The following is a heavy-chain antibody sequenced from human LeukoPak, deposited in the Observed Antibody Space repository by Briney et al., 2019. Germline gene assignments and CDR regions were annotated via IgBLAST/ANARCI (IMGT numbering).Heavy chain of an antibody. CDR3: ARIAVAGGHFDY. V-gene: IGHV3-48*03. CDR1: GFTFSSYE. J-gene: IGHJ4*02. D-gene: IGHD6-19*01. CDR2: ISYSGSTI. Sequence: PGGSLRLSCPASGFTFSSYEMNWVRQAPGKGLEWVSYISYSGSTIYYAHSVKGRFTISRDTARNSLYLQMNSLRAEDTAVYYCARIAVAGGHFDYGGQGTLDTVSS.